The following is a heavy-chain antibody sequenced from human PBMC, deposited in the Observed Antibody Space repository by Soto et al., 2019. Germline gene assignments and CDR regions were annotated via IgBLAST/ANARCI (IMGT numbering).Heavy chain of an antibody. CDR3: AREGSYSAYNFAHGIQLWSFDF. D-gene: IGHD5-12*01. V-gene: IGHV4-4*07. Sequence: SETLSLSCTVSGGSINTFYWSWVRQPAGKGLEWIGRIFSSGSTSFNPSLESRVAMSVDTSKNHFSLNLSSVTAADMAVYYCAREGSYSAYNFAHGIQLWSFDFWGQGALVTVSS. J-gene: IGHJ4*02. CDR1: GGSINTFY. CDR2: IFSSGST.